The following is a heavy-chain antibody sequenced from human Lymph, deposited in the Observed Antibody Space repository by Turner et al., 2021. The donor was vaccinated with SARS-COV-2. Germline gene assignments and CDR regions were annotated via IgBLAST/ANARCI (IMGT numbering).Heavy chain of an antibody. CDR2: ISGSGGST. J-gene: IGHJ4*02. CDR1: GFTFSSYA. Sequence: EVQLLVSGGGLVQPGGSLRPSCAASGFTFSSYAMSWVRQAPGKGLEWVSAISGSGGSTYYADSVKGRFTISRDNSKNTLDLQMNSLRAEDTAVYYCAKDPNWYVLSAVDYWGQGTLVTVSS. V-gene: IGHV3-23*01. D-gene: IGHD1-1*01. CDR3: AKDPNWYVLSAVDY.